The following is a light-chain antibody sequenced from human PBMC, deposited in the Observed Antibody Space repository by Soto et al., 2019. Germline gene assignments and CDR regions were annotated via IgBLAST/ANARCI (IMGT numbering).Light chain of an antibody. J-gene: IGLJ3*02. CDR3: AAWDDSLNGVV. CDR1: SSNIGSNI. V-gene: IGLV1-44*01. Sequence: QTVVTQPPSASGTPGQRVTISCSGSSSNIGSNIVNWYQQLPGTAPKLLIYTNNYRPSGVPDRFSGSKSGTSASLAISGLQSEDEADYYCAAWDDSLNGVVFGGGTKLTVL. CDR2: TNN.